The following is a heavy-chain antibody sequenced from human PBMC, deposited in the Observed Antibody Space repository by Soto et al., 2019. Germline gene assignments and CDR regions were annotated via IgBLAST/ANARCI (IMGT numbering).Heavy chain of an antibody. V-gene: IGHV3-30*03. CDR3: ARQERRIAAAGYNWFDP. J-gene: IGHJ5*02. CDR2: ISYDGSNT. D-gene: IGHD6-13*01. Sequence: VAVISYDGSNTYYADSVKGRFTISRDNSKNTLYLQMNSLRAEDTAVYDCARQERRIAAAGYNWFDPWGQGTLVTVSS.